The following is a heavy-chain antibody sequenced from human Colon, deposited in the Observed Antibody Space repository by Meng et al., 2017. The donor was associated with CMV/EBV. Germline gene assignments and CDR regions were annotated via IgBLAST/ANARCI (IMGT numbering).Heavy chain of an antibody. Sequence: GESLKISCAASGFTSGDYWMTWVRQAPGKGLEWVANINQDGSDIFYLESVKGRFTISRDNAKNSLHLQMNSLTAEDTAVYYCARTLGHCNSTSCPDAFDVWGQGTMVTVSS. CDR2: INQDGSDI. CDR3: ARTLGHCNSTSCPDAFDV. D-gene: IGHD2-2*01. V-gene: IGHV3-7*02. J-gene: IGHJ3*01. CDR1: GFTSGDYW.